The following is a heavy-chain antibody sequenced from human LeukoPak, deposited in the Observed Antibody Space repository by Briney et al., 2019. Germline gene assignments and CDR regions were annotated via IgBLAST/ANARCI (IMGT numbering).Heavy chain of an antibody. V-gene: IGHV3-74*01. Sequence: GGSLRLSCAASGFTFSSYWMHWVRQAPGKGLVWVSRINSDGSSTSYADSVKGRFTISRDNSKNTLYLQMNSLRAEDTAVYYCASVSPPDYGDYGPYYYYYMDVWGKGTTVTVSS. CDR1: GFTFSSYW. CDR2: INSDGSST. D-gene: IGHD4-17*01. CDR3: ASVSPPDYGDYGPYYYYYMDV. J-gene: IGHJ6*03.